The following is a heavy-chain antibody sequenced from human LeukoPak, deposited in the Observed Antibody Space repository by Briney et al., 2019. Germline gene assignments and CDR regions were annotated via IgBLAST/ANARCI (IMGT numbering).Heavy chain of an antibody. J-gene: IGHJ3*02. V-gene: IGHV4-59*01. Sequence: SETLSLTCTVSGGSISSYYWSWIRQPPGKGLEWIGYIYYSGSTNYNPSLKSRVTISVDTSKNQFSLKLSSVTAADTAVYYCARAAWDAFDIWGQGTMVTVSS. CDR2: IYYSGST. CDR1: GGSISSYY. CDR3: ARAAWDAFDI.